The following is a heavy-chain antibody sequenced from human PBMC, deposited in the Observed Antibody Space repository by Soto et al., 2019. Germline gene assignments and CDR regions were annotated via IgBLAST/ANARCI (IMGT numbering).Heavy chain of an antibody. CDR2: VSTQNGNT. D-gene: IGHD3-16*02. J-gene: IGHJ4*02. Sequence: QVQLVQSGAVVKKPGASVKVSCKASGYSFTTYGIAWVRQAPGQGLEFMGWVSTQNGNTDYAQKFEDRLTMTTDTSRSTAYMELRSLRSDVTAFYYCSRIKHFDRYVFVYWGQGTLVTVSS. CDR1: GYSFTTYG. CDR3: SRIKHFDRYVFVY. V-gene: IGHV1-18*01.